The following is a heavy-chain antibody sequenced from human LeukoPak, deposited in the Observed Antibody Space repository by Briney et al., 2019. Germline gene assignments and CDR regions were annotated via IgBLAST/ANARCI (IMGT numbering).Heavy chain of an antibody. CDR2: ISAYNGNT. V-gene: IGHV1-18*01. J-gene: IGHJ4*02. Sequence: ASVKASCKTSGYTFTSYGISWVRQAPGQGLEWMGWISAYNGNTKYAQNVQDRVTMTTDTSTGTAYMELTSLTSDDTAVYYCARSAYNSGWYYLHWGQGTLVTVSS. CDR3: ARSAYNSGWYYLH. D-gene: IGHD6-19*01. CDR1: GYTFTSYG.